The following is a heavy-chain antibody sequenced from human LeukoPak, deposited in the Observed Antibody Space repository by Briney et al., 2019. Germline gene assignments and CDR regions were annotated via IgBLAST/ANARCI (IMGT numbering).Heavy chain of an antibody. CDR3: AKDLVVYSGSPGAFDI. Sequence: PGGPLRLSCAASGFTFSSYAMSWVRQAPGKGLEWVSGISGSGSSTYYVDAVKGRFTISRDNSKNTLYLQMNSLRAEDTAVYYCAKDLVVYSGSPGAFDIWGQGTMVTVSS. CDR1: GFTFSSYA. D-gene: IGHD5-12*01. V-gene: IGHV3-23*01. J-gene: IGHJ3*02. CDR2: ISGSGSST.